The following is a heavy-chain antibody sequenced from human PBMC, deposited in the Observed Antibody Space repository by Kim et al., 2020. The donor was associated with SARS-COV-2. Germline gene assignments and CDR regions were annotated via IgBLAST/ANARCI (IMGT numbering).Heavy chain of an antibody. J-gene: IGHJ6*02. V-gene: IGHV3-30*02. D-gene: IGHD2-15*01. Sequence: VKGRFTISRDNSKNTLYLQMNSLRAEDTAVYYCAKLSVVAASHYYYGMDVWGQGTTVTVSS. CDR3: AKLSVVAASHYYYGMDV.